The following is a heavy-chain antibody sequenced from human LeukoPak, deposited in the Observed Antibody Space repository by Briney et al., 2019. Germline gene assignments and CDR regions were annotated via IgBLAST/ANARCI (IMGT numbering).Heavy chain of an antibody. Sequence: SETLSLTCTVSGGSISTYYWNWLRQPPGKGLEWIAYIYYTGNTNYSPSLKSRVTISVDTSKNQFSLRLSSVTAADTAVYYCARDDLDGFDIWGQGTMVTVSS. J-gene: IGHJ3*02. CDR3: ARDDLDGFDI. CDR1: GGSISTYY. CDR2: IYYTGNT. V-gene: IGHV4-59*01.